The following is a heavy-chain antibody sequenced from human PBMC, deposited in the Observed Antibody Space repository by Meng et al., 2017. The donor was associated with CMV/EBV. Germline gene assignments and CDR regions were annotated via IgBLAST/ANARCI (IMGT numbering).Heavy chain of an antibody. CDR1: GGSISSGDYY. Sequence: QVHLKEPGPGRVTPPQTLSRTCTVSGGSISSGDYYWSWIRQPPGKGLEWIGYIYYSGSTYYNPSLKSRVTISVDTSKNQFSLKLSSVTAADTAVYYCAREGSSSSYWYFDLWGRGTLVTVSS. D-gene: IGHD6-13*01. J-gene: IGHJ2*01. V-gene: IGHV4-30-4*08. CDR3: AREGSSSSYWYFDL. CDR2: IYYSGST.